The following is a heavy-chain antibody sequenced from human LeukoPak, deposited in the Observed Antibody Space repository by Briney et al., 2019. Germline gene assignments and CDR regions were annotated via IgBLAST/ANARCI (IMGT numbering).Heavy chain of an antibody. CDR2: IKQDGSEK. Sequence: GGSLRLSCAASGFTFSSYWMSWVRQGPGKGLEWVATIKQDGSEKYYVDSVRGRFTISRDNSKNTLYLQMNSLRAEDTAVYYCARERDYDSSGYYFDYWGQGTLVTVSS. J-gene: IGHJ4*02. CDR3: ARERDYDSSGYYFDY. D-gene: IGHD3-22*01. CDR1: GFTFSSYW. V-gene: IGHV3-7*01.